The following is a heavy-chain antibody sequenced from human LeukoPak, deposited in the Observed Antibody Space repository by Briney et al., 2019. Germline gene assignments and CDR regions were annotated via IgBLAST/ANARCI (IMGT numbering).Heavy chain of an antibody. J-gene: IGHJ4*02. CDR2: ISYDGSNK. V-gene: IGHV3-30-3*01. CDR1: GFTFSSYA. Sequence: GGSLRLSCAASGFTFSSYAMHCVRQAPGKGLEWVAVISYDGSNKYYADSAKGRFTISRDNSKNTLYLQMNSLRAEDTAVYYCAGLGDDFWSGYRYWGQGTLVTVSS. D-gene: IGHD3-3*01. CDR3: AGLGDDFWSGYRY.